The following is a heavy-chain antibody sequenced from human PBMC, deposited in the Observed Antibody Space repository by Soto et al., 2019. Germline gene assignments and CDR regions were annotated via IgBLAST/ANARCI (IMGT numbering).Heavy chain of an antibody. J-gene: IGHJ3*02. CDR1: GFTFSSYD. Sequence: EVQLVESGGGLVQPGGSLRLSCAASGFTFSSYDMHWVRQATGKGLEWVSAIGTAGDTYYPGSVKGRFTISRENAKNSLYLQMNSLRAGDTAVYYCARDSGSRDAFDIWGQGTMVTVSS. CDR2: IGTAGDT. V-gene: IGHV3-13*01. D-gene: IGHD3-10*01. CDR3: ARDSGSRDAFDI.